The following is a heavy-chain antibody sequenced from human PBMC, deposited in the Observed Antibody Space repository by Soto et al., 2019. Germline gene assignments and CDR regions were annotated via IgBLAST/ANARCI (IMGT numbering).Heavy chain of an antibody. V-gene: IGHV3-73*02. J-gene: IGHJ4*02. CDR3: LVGAAGGSPPY. CDR1: GFIFSGST. Sequence: EVQLVESGGGLVQPGGSLKLSCAASGFIFSGSTMHWVRQGSGKGLEWLSRIRSKSHNYATTYAASVKGRFTISRDDSENTAYLQVSSLSTDDTAVYSCLVGAAGGSPPYWGQGTLVTVSS. D-gene: IGHD6-13*01. CDR2: IRSKSHNYAT.